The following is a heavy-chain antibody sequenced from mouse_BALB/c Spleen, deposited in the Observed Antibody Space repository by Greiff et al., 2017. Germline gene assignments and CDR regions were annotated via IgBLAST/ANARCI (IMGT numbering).Heavy chain of an antibody. CDR3: ARPLTGTRYFDV. V-gene: IGHV5-12-1*01. J-gene: IGHJ1*01. CDR1: GFAFSSYD. CDR2: ISSGGGST. Sequence: EVKLMESGGGLVKPGGSLKLSCAASGFAFSSYDMSWVRQTPEKRLEWVAYISSGGGSTYYPDTVKGRFTISRDNAKNTLYLQMSSLKSEDTAMYYCARPLTGTRYFDVWGAGTTVTVSS. D-gene: IGHD4-1*01.